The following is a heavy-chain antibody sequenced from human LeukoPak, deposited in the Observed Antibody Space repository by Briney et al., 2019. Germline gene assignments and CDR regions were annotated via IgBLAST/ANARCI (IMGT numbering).Heavy chain of an antibody. D-gene: IGHD2-15*01. J-gene: IGHJ4*02. CDR3: AKGTDIVVILTSGDY. CDR1: GLTFSSYA. Sequence: PGGSLRLSCAASGLTFSSYAMSWVRQAPGKGLEWVSAISGSGGSTYYADSVKGRFTISRDNSKNSLFLQMNSLRAEDTAVYYCAKGTDIVVILTSGDYWGQGTLVTVSS. V-gene: IGHV3-23*01. CDR2: ISGSGGST.